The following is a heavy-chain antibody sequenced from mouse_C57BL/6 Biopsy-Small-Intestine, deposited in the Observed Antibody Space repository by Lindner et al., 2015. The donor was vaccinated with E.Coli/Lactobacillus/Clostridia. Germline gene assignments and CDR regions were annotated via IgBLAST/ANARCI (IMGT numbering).Heavy chain of an antibody. CDR2: IYPGDGDT. CDR1: GYAFSSSW. J-gene: IGHJ4*01. CDR3: ARSRDAGRYDYTMDY. D-gene: IGHD1-1*02. Sequence: VQLQESGPELVKPGASVKIPCKASGYAFSSSWMNWVKLRPGKGLDWIGWIYPGDGDTDYNGKFKGRATLTADNSSSTAYMQLSSLTSEDSAVYFCARSRDAGRYDYTMDYWGQGISVTVSS. V-gene: IGHV1-82*01.